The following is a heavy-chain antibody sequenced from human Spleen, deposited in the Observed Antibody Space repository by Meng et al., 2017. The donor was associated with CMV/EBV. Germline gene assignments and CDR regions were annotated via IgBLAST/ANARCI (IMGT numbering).Heavy chain of an antibody. D-gene: IGHD2-21*02. J-gene: IGHJ4*02. CDR1: GGPISSSNL. V-gene: IGHV4-4*02. CDR3: ARIERRRILKYCGSDCSTTDY. Sequence: QVQLQESGPGLVKPSGTLSLTCAVSGGPISSSNLWTWVRQVPGKGLEWIGEIYHSGSTNYNPSLKSRVTISVDKFKNQFSLKLGSMTAADTAVYYCARIERRRILKYCGSDCSTTDYWGQGTLVTVSS. CDR2: IYHSGST.